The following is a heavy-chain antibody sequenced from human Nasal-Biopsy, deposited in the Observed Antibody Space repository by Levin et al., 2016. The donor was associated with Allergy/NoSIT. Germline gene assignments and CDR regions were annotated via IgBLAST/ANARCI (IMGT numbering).Heavy chain of an antibody. Sequence: GGSLRLSCAASGFTFTTYDMHWVRQVTGQGLECVAYIGRGGDTQYADSVKGRFTVSKENAKNFLYLQMNSLRAGDTAVYYCVRDPSGHGMDVWGQGTTVIVSS. J-gene: IGHJ6*02. CDR3: VRDPSGHGMDV. V-gene: IGHV3-13*01. D-gene: IGHD1-26*01. CDR1: GFTFTTYD. CDR2: IGRGGDT.